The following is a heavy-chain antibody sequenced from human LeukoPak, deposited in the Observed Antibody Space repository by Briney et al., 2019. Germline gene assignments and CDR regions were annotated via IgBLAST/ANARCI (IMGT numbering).Heavy chain of an antibody. CDR1: GYTFTGYY. J-gene: IGHJ4*02. Sequence: GASVKVSCKASGYTFTGYYMHWVRQAPGQGLEWMGWINPNSGGTNYAQKFQGRVTMTRDASISTAYMELSRLRSDDTAVYYCARVKGYSYGLYYFDYWGQGTLVTVSS. V-gene: IGHV1-2*02. CDR3: ARVKGYSYGLYYFDY. CDR2: INPNSGGT. D-gene: IGHD5-18*01.